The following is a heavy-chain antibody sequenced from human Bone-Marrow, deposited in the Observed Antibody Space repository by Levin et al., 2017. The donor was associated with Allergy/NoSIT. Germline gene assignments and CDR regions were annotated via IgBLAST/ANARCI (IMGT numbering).Heavy chain of an antibody. CDR3: AHRLGRFLEWSYQGFGFDI. D-gene: IGHD3-3*01. J-gene: IGHJ3*02. V-gene: IGHV2-5*02. CDR2: IYWDDDK. CDR1: GFSLSTSGVG. Sequence: ESGPTLVKPTQTLTLTCTFSGFSLSTSGVGVGWIRQPPGKALEWLALIYWDDDKRYSPSLKSRLTITKDTSKNQVVLTMTNMDPVDTATYYCAHRLGRFLEWSYQGFGFDIWGQGTMVTVSS.